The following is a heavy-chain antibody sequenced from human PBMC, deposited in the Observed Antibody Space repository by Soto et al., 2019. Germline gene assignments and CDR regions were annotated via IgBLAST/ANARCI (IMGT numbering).Heavy chain of an antibody. J-gene: IGHJ4*02. CDR3: ASFTGTYYFDF. V-gene: IGHV4-4*02. D-gene: IGHD2-8*02. CDR1: GGSLSDSNW. CDR2: ISHTGST. Sequence: QMQLQESGLGLVKPSGTLSLTCAVSGGSLSDSNWWSWVRQPPGKGLEWIGEISHTGSTNYNPSLQSRVTLSVDKSKNHFSLNLKSVTAADTAVYYCASFTGTYYFDFWGPGTLVTVAS.